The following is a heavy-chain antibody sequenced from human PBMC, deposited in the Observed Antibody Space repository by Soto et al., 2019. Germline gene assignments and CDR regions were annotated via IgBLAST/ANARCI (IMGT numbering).Heavy chain of an antibody. V-gene: IGHV4-39*01. CDR3: ASQRRPVVPRQLDAVDV. J-gene: IGHJ3*01. CDR1: GGAISNSYY. CDR2: VYISGNP. D-gene: IGHD1-1*01. Sequence: QLQLQESGPGLVKPSETLSLTCSVSGGAISNSYYWGWIRQPPGKGPEWIGSVYISGNPYHNPSLKCLVAMSVDSAAGEFSLMLTSLTHSDTAVYLCASQRRPVVPRQLDAVDVWVAGIDVIVSS.